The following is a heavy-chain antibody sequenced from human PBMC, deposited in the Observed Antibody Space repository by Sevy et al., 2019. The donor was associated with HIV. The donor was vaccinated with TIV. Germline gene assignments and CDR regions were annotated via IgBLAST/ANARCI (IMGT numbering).Heavy chain of an antibody. CDR2: ISYDGSNK. CDR1: GFTFSSYG. J-gene: IGHJ5*02. D-gene: IGHD3-3*01. CDR3: ARDWRDYDFWLFEFDP. Sequence: GGSLRLSCAASGFTFSSYGMHWVRQAPDKGLEWVAVISYDGSNKYYADSVKGRFTISRDNSKNTLYLQMNSLRAEDTAVYYCARDWRDYDFWLFEFDPWGQGTLVTVSS. V-gene: IGHV3-30*19.